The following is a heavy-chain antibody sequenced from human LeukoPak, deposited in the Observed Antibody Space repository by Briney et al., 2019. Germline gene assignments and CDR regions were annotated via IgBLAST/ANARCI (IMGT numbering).Heavy chain of an antibody. CDR2: INQGGGDT. CDR1: GFTVSDNY. D-gene: IGHD6-6*01. CDR3: ARLIGDRTIYDY. Sequence: GGSLRLSCAASGFTVSDNYMSWVRQAPGKGLEWVASINQGGGDTYYVESVKGRFTISRDNAMNSFSLQMNSLRAEDTAVYYCARLIGDRTIYDYWGQGTLATVSS. V-gene: IGHV3-7*01. J-gene: IGHJ4*02.